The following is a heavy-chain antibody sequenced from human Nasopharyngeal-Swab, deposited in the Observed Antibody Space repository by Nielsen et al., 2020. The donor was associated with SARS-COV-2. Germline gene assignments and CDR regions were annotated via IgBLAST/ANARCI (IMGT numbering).Heavy chain of an antibody. CDR1: GGSISSYY. J-gene: IGHJ6*03. CDR2: IYYSGST. CDR3: ARDSTPVYYYYYMDV. V-gene: IGHV4-59*01. D-gene: IGHD2-15*01. Sequence: GSLRLSCTVSGGSISSYYWSWIRQPPGKGLEWIGYIYYSGSTNYNPSLKNRVTISVDTSKNQFSLKLSSVTAADTAVYYCARDSTPVYYYYYMDVWGKGTTVTVSS.